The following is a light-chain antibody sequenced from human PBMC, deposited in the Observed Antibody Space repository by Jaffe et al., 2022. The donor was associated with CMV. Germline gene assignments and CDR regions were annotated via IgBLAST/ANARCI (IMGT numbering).Light chain of an antibody. J-gene: IGKJ3*01. CDR2: VAS. V-gene: IGKV1-39*01. CDR1: QSIGSY. CDR3: QQSYSTPFT. Sequence: DIQMTQSPSSLSASVGDRVTITCRASQSIGSYSNWYRQKPGKAPELLIYVASSLQSGVPSRFSGSGSGTDFTLTISSLQPEDFATYYCQQSYSTPFTFGPGTKVDIK.